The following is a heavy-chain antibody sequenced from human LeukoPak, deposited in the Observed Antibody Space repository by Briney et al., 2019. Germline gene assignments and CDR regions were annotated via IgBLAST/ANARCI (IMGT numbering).Heavy chain of an antibody. CDR3: ARDPSPGDYFNPDDY. CDR2: IIPILGIA. V-gene: IGHV1-69*04. D-gene: IGHD4-17*01. J-gene: IGHJ4*02. Sequence: GASVKVSCKASGGTFSSYAISWVRQAPGQGLEWMGRIIPILGIANYAQKFQGRVTITADKSTSTAYMELSSLRSEDTAVYYCARDPSPGDYFNPDDYWGQGTLVTVSS. CDR1: GGTFSSYA.